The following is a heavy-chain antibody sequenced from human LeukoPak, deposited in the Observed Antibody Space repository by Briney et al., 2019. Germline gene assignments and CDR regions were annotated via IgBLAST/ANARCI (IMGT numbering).Heavy chain of an antibody. J-gene: IGHJ6*02. V-gene: IGHV4-4*02. Sequence: SETLSLTCAVSGGSISSSNWWSWVRQPPGKGLEWIGEIYHSGSTNYNPSLKSRATISVDKSKNQFSLKLSSVTAADTAVYYCARVQSGSYLGYYYYGMDVWGQGTTVTVSS. CDR3: ARVQSGSYLGYYYYGMDV. CDR1: GGSISSSNW. CDR2: IYHSGST. D-gene: IGHD1-26*01.